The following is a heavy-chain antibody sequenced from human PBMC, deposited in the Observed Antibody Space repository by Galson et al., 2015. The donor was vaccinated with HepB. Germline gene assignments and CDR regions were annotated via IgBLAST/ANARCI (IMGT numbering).Heavy chain of an antibody. CDR1: GFNSSIFW. Sequence: SLRLSCAGSGFNSSIFWMSWVRQAPGKGLEWVANIKQDGREKYYVGPVKGRFTISRDNAGNSLYLQMNSLRGEDMALYYCARSSGGYFDSWGQGILVTVSS. J-gene: IGHJ4*02. D-gene: IGHD1-26*01. CDR3: ARSSGGYFDS. CDR2: IKQDGREK. V-gene: IGHV3-7*01.